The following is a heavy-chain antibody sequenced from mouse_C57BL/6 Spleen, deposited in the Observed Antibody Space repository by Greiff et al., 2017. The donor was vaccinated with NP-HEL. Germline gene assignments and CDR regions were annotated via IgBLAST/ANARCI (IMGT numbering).Heavy chain of an antibody. V-gene: IGHV1-82*01. J-gene: IGHJ3*01. Sequence: LQESGPELVKPGASVKISCKASGYAFSSSWMNWVKQRPGKGLEWIGRIYPGDGDTNYNGKFKGKATLTADKSSSTAYMQLSSLTSEDSAVYFCATDLFAYWGQGTLVTVSA. CDR3: ATDLFAY. CDR1: GYAFSSSW. CDR2: IYPGDGDT.